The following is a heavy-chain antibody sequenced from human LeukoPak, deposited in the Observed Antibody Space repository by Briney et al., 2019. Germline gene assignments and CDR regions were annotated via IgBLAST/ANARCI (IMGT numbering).Heavy chain of an antibody. D-gene: IGHD3-22*01. J-gene: IGHJ4*02. CDR1: GYTFTSYD. CDR2: INPNSGGT. V-gene: IGHV1-2*02. Sequence: GASVKVSCKASGYTFTSYDINWVRQATGQGLEWMGWINPNSGGTNYAQKFQGRVTMTRDTSISTAYMELSRLRSDDTAVYYCARVQGRYDSSGYYYGWGQGTLVTVSS. CDR3: ARVQGRYDSSGYYYG.